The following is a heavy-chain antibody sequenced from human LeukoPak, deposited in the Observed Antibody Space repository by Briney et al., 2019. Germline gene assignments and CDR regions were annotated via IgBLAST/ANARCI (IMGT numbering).Heavy chain of an antibody. CDR3: ARDTLAPSATDLDY. V-gene: IGHV1-46*01. D-gene: IGHD5-12*01. CDR1: GYTFTSYY. J-gene: IGHJ4*02. CDR2: INPSGGST. Sequence: SVKLSCKASGYTFTSYYMHWVRQAPGQGLEWRGIINPSGGSTSYAQNFQGRVTMTRDTSTSTVYMALSSLRSEDTAVYYCARDTLAPSATDLDYWGRGTLVTVSS.